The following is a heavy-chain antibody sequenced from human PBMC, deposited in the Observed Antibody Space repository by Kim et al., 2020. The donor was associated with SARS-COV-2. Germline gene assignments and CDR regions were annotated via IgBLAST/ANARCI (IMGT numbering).Heavy chain of an antibody. Sequence: YSQTFQGRVTITRDTSATTAYMELSSLTSKDTAVYYCAREGSGSYNWLDPWGQGTLVTVS. D-gene: IGHD3-10*01. V-gene: IGHV1-3*01. J-gene: IGHJ5*02. CDR3: AREGSGSYNWLDP.